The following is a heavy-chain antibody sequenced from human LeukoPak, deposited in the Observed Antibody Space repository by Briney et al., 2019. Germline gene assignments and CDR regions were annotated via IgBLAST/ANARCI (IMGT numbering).Heavy chain of an antibody. D-gene: IGHD6-19*01. J-gene: IGHJ4*02. V-gene: IGHV4-34*01. Sequence: SETLSLTCAVYGGSFSGYYWSWIRQPPGKGLEWIGEINHSGSTNYNPSLKSRVTISVDTFKNQFSLKLSSVTAADTAVYYCARGVGSHRYSSGWYYWGQGTLVTVSS. CDR3: ARGVGSHRYSSGWYY. CDR2: INHSGST. CDR1: GGSFSGYY.